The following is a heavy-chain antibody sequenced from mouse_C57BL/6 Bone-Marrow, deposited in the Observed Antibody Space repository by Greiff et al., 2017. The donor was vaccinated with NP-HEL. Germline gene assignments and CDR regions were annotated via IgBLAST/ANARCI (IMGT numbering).Heavy chain of an antibody. Sequence: EVMLVESGGGLVQPGGSMKLSCAASGFTFSDAWMDWVRQSPEKGLEWVAEIRNKANNHATYYAESVKVRFTISREDSKSSVYLQMNSLRAEDTGIYYCTFTTVVAFDYWGQGTTLTVSS. V-gene: IGHV6-6*01. CDR3: TFTTVVAFDY. CDR2: IRNKANNHAT. D-gene: IGHD1-1*01. J-gene: IGHJ2*01. CDR1: GFTFSDAW.